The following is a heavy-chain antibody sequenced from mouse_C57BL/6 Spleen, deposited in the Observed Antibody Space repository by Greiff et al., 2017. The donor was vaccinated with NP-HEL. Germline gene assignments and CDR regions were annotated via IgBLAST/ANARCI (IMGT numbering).Heavy chain of an antibody. Sequence: DVKLVESGGGLVQPGGSLKLSCAASGFTFSDYYMYWVRQTPEKRLEWVAYISNGGGSTYYPDTVKGRFTISRDNAKNTLYLQMSRLKSEDTAMYYCARGRLFTTVVGPYAMDYWGQGTSVTVSS. J-gene: IGHJ4*01. CDR3: ARGRLFTTVVGPYAMDY. V-gene: IGHV5-12*01. CDR2: ISNGGGST. CDR1: GFTFSDYY. D-gene: IGHD1-1*01.